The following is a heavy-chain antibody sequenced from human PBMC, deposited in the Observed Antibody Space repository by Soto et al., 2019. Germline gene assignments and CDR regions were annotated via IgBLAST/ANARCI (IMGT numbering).Heavy chain of an antibody. CDR1: GFTFSNAW. V-gene: IGHV3-15*01. D-gene: IGHD2-2*02. Sequence: EVQLVESGGGLVKPGGSLRLSCAASGFTFSNAWMSWVRQAPGKGLEWVGRIKSKTDGGTTDYAAPVKGRFTISRDDSINSLYLQMKSLEVGGMALYDCTVLLYGVTICYWGQGTLVTDSS. CDR2: IKSKTDGGTT. CDR3: TVLLYGVTICY. J-gene: IGHJ4*02.